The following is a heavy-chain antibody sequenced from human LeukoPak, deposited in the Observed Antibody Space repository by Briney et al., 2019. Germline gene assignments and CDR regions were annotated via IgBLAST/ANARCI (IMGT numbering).Heavy chain of an antibody. Sequence: HPGGSLRLSCAASGFTFSSYWMHWVRHTPGKGLVWVSRINTDGTSTSHADSVMGRFTISRDNAKNTLYLQMNSLRAEDTAVYYCTRGYGRAWANTPFASWGRGTLVTVSS. J-gene: IGHJ4*02. D-gene: IGHD6-19*01. CDR2: INTDGTST. CDR3: TRGYGRAWANTPFAS. V-gene: IGHV3-74*01. CDR1: GFTFSSYW.